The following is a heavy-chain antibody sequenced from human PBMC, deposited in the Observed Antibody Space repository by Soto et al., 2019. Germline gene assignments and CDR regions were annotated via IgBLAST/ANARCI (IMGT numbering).Heavy chain of an antibody. J-gene: IGHJ4*02. CDR3: ARDPKTSGGQHWAFNYFDS. CDR1: GFSFSISP. Sequence: GGSLRLSCAASGFSFSISPMHWVRQAPGKGPEWVALISYDGTNKFYADSVKGRFTISRDDSKSTLYLQVDSLRPEDAAVYYCARDPKTSGGQHWAFNYFDSWGQGTLVTVSS. D-gene: IGHD7-27*01. V-gene: IGHV3-30-3*01. CDR2: ISYDGTNK.